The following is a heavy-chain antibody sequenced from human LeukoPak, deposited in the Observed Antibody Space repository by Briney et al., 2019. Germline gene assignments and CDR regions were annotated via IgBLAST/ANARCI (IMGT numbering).Heavy chain of an antibody. Sequence: GGSLRLSCAASGFTFSSYGMHWVRQAPGKGLDWVAFIHHDGSNKYYADSVRGRFTISRDNSKNTLYLQMNSLRAEDTAMYYCAKDSAYYYDSSGYYYDWGQGTLVTVSS. J-gene: IGHJ4*02. D-gene: IGHD3-22*01. CDR2: IHHDGSNK. V-gene: IGHV3-30*02. CDR1: GFTFSSYG. CDR3: AKDSAYYYDSSGYYYD.